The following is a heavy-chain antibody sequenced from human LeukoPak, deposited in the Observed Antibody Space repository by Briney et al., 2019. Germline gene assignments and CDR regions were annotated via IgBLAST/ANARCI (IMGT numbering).Heavy chain of an antibody. CDR1: GYTFTGYY. Sequence: ASVKVSCKASGYTFTGYYMHWVRQAPGQGLEWMGWINPNGGGTNYAQKFQGRVTMTRDTSISTAYMELSWLRSDDTAVYYCASDYGSGSYYYYMDVWGKGTTVTVSS. V-gene: IGHV1-2*02. CDR3: ASDYGSGSYYYYMDV. CDR2: INPNGGGT. J-gene: IGHJ6*03. D-gene: IGHD3-10*01.